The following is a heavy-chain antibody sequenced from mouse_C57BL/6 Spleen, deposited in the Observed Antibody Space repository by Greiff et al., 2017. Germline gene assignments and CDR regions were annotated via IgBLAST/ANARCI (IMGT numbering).Heavy chain of an antibody. CDR2: ISGGGGNT. D-gene: IGHD2-1*01. CDR1: GFTFSSYT. V-gene: IGHV5-9*01. CDR3: ARQGNYPFDY. J-gene: IGHJ2*01. Sequence: EVQGVESGGGLVKPGGSLKLSCAASGFTFSSYTMSWVRQTPEKRLEWVATISGGGGNTYYPDSVKGRFTISRDNAKNTLYLQMSSLRSEDTALYYCARQGNYPFDYWGQGTTLTVSS.